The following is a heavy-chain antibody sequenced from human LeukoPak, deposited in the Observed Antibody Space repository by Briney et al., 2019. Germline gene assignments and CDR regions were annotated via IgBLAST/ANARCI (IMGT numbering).Heavy chain of an antibody. V-gene: IGHV4-59*08. CDR1: GGSISSYY. CDR2: IYYSGSTRT. CDR3: ARHDRIPVAGSDYCYPMDV. J-gene: IGHJ6*02. D-gene: IGHD6-19*01. Sequence: SETLSLTCTVSGGSISSYYWSWIRQPPGKGLEWIAYIYYSGSTRTNDNPSLKSRVTISIDTAKNQFSLKLTSETAADTAVYYCARHDRIPVAGSDYCYPMDVWGQGTTVTVSS.